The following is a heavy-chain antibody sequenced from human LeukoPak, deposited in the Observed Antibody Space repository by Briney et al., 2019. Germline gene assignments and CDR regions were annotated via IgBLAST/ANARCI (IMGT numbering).Heavy chain of an antibody. V-gene: IGHV3-13*01. CDR3: TTHSSSSGCY. Sequence: PGGSLRLSCAASGFTFSSYDMHWVRQATGKGLEWVSAIGTAGDTYYPGSVKGRFTISRENAKNSLYLQMNSLKTEDTAVYYCTTHSSSSGCYWGQGTLVTVSS. D-gene: IGHD6-6*01. J-gene: IGHJ4*02. CDR1: GFTFSSYD. CDR2: IGTAGDT.